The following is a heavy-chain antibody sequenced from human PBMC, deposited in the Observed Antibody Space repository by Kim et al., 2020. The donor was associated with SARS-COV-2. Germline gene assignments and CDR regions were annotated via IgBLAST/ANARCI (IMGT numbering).Heavy chain of an antibody. CDR3: AKDGGPFLPYYDFWSGKNGIDY. CDR1: GFTFDDYA. D-gene: IGHD3-3*01. CDR2: ISWNSGSI. J-gene: IGHJ4*02. Sequence: GGSLRLSCAASGFTFDDYAMHWVRQAPGKGLEWVSGISWNSGSIGYADSVKGRFTISRDNAKNYLYLQMNSLRAEDTALYYCAKDGGPFLPYYDFWSGKNGIDYWGQGTLVTVSS. V-gene: IGHV3-9*01.